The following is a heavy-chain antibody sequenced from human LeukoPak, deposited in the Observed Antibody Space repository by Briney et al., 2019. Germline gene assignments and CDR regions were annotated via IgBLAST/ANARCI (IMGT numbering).Heavy chain of an antibody. Sequence: GESLKISCKGSGYSFTSYWIGWVRQMPGKGLEWMGIIYPGDSDTRYSPSFQGQVTISAAKSISTAYLQWSSLKASDTAMYYCARKRTVTTEADAFDIWGQGTMVTVSS. V-gene: IGHV5-51*01. J-gene: IGHJ3*02. D-gene: IGHD4-17*01. CDR1: GYSFTSYW. CDR2: IYPGDSDT. CDR3: ARKRTVTTEADAFDI.